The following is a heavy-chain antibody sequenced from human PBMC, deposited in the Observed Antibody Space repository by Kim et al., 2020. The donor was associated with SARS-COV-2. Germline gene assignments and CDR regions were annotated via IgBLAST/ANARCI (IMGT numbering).Heavy chain of an antibody. CDR2: FDPEDGET. CDR1: GYTLTELS. Sequence: ASVKVSCKVSGYTLTELSMHWVRQAPGKGLEWMGGFDPEDGETIYAQKFQGRVTMTEDTSTDTAYMELSSLRAEDTAVYYCATSTTVPTSGWFDPWCQGTLVTVSS. D-gene: IGHD4-17*01. CDR3: ATSTTVPTSGWFDP. V-gene: IGHV1-24*01. J-gene: IGHJ5*02.